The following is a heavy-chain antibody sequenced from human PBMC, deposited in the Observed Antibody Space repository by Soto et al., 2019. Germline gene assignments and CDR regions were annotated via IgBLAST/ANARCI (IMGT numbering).Heavy chain of an antibody. J-gene: IGHJ4*02. CDR3: ARDEGSHGPSYVDS. CDR2: IWYDGSNK. D-gene: IGHD6-13*01. CDR1: GSTFINYG. Sequence: VQLVESGGGVVKPGRSLRLSCAASGSTFINYGMHWFRQAPGKVPEWVAVIWYDGSNKYYGESVKGRFSISRDNSKNTLSLDINSLRPETTAVYDGARDEGSHGPSYVDSWAQGSLVIVSS. V-gene: IGHV3-33*01.